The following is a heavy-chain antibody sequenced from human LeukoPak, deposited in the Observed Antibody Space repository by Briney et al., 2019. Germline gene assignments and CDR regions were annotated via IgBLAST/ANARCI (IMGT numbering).Heavy chain of an antibody. V-gene: IGHV3-23*01. CDR1: GFPFSNFG. CDR2: ISGNSDYT. D-gene: IGHD6-19*01. CDR3: AKDLRGIAVAATYFDY. Sequence: GGSLRLSCAASGFPFSNFGISGAPRPPGKGLEWVSSISGNSDYTYYADSVKGRFTISRDNSKNTVYLQMNSLRAEDTAVYYCAKDLRGIAVAATYFDYWGQGTLVTVSS. J-gene: IGHJ4*02.